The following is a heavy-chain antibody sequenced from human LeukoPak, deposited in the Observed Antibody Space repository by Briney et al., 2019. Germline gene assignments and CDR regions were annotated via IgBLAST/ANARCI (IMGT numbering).Heavy chain of an antibody. CDR3: AREDIVVVVAASPRLTN. V-gene: IGHV1-69*05. CDR1: GGTFSSYA. D-gene: IGHD2-15*01. Sequence: GASVKVSCKASGGTFSSYAISWVRQAPGQGLEWMGRIIPIFGTANYAQKFQGTVTITTDESTQTAYMELSSQRSEDTAVYYCAREDIVVVVAASPRLTNWGQGTLVTVSS. J-gene: IGHJ4*02. CDR2: IIPIFGTA.